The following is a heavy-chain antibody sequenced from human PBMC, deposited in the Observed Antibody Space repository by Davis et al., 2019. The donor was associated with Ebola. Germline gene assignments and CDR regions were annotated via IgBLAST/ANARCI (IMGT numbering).Heavy chain of an antibody. CDR3: LYGMDV. CDR2: IKQDGSEK. J-gene: IGHJ6*02. Sequence: GESLKISCAASGFTFSSYWMSWVRQAPGKGLEWVANIKQDGSEKYYVDSVKGRFTISRDNAKNSLYLQMNSLRAEDTAVYYCLYGMDVWGQGTTVTVSS. V-gene: IGHV3-7*01. CDR1: GFTFSSYW.